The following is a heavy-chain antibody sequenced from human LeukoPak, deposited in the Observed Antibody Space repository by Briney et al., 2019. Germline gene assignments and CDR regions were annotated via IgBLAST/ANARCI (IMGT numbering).Heavy chain of an antibody. D-gene: IGHD5-18*01. Sequence: GGSLILSCAASGFTFGSYEMNWVRQAPGKGLEWVSYISSSGSTIYYADSVKGRFTISRDNAKNSLYLQMNSLRAEDTAVYYCARGYSYGSDYWGQGTLVTVSS. CDR1: GFTFGSYE. CDR3: ARGYSYGSDY. CDR2: ISSSGSTI. V-gene: IGHV3-48*03. J-gene: IGHJ4*02.